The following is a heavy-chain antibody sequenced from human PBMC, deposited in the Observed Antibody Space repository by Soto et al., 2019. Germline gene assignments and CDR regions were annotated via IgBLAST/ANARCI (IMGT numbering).Heavy chain of an antibody. CDR1: GGSISSVDDY. CDR3: ATHGFGTSHPLVAV. Sequence: SETLSLTWSVSGGSISSVDDYWNCIRLPPGKGLEWIGHVYYSGHTSYNPSLKSRVIISVDTSKNQVSLNLASVTAADTAVYYRATHGFGTSHPLVAVWRHGTTVPVSS. V-gene: IGHV4-61*08. D-gene: IGHD1-7*01. J-gene: IGHJ6*02. CDR2: VYYSGHT.